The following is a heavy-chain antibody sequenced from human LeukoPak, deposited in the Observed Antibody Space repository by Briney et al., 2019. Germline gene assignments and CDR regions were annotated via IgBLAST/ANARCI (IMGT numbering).Heavy chain of an antibody. V-gene: IGHV3-23*01. CDR3: AKGDRVYPNFDI. D-gene: IGHD1-14*01. CDR1: GFTLSSYA. Sequence: GGSLRLSCAASGFTLSSYAMSWVRQAPGKGLEWVSAISGSGGSTYYADSVKGRFTISRDNSKNTLYLQMNSLRAEDTAVYYCAKGDRVYPNFDIWGQGTMVTVSS. J-gene: IGHJ3*02. CDR2: ISGSGGST.